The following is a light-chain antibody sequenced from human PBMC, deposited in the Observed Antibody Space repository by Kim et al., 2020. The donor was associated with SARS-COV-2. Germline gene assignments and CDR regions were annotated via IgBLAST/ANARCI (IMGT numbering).Light chain of an antibody. J-gene: IGLJ2*01. CDR2: RDN. V-gene: IGLV1-47*01. CDR1: SSKIEKNY. Sequence: PGQRVTIPCSRSSSKIEKNYVYWYQHLPGTAPKLLIYRDNQRPSGVPERFSGSKSGTSASLAISGLRSEDEADYYCATWDDSLNVFGGGTQLTVL. CDR3: ATWDDSLNV.